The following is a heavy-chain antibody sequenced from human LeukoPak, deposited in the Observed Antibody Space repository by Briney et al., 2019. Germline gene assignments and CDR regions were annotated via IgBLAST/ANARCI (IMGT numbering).Heavy chain of an antibody. J-gene: IGHJ3*02. D-gene: IGHD3-10*01. CDR3: ASVRWAATTRDAFDI. CDR2: ISSSSDYI. V-gene: IGHV3-21*01. Sequence: GGSLRLSCAASGFTFRSYSMNWVRQAPGKGLEWVSSISSSSDYIYYADSVKGRFTISRDNAKNSLYLQMNSLRAEDTAVYDCASVRWAATTRDAFDIWGQGTMVTVSS. CDR1: GFTFRSYS.